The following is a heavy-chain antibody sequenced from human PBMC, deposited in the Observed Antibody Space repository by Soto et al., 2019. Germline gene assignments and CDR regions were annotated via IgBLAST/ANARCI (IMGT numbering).Heavy chain of an antibody. Sequence: GESLKISCKGSGYSFTSYWIGWVRQMPGKGLEWMGIIYPGDSDTRYSPSFQGQVTISADKSISTAYLQMNSLRGEDTAVYYCARGLDKSAGGAFDIWGQGTMVTVSS. CDR2: IYPGDSDT. D-gene: IGHD3-10*01. V-gene: IGHV5-51*01. CDR3: ARGLDKSAGGAFDI. CDR1: GYSFTSYW. J-gene: IGHJ3*02.